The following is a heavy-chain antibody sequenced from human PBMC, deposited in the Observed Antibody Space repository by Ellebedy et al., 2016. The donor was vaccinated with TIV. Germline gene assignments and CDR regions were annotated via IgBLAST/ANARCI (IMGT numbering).Heavy chain of an antibody. V-gene: IGHV3-13*01. J-gene: IGHJ4*02. Sequence: GESLKISCAASGFTFSSYDMHWVRQGSGNGLEWVSSIGASGDTYYAGFVKGRVAISREKAKNSLYLQLNNVRVGDTAVYYCARATAGFDYWGQGTLVTVSS. D-gene: IGHD1-14*01. CDR1: GFTFSSYD. CDR3: ARATAGFDY. CDR2: IGASGDT.